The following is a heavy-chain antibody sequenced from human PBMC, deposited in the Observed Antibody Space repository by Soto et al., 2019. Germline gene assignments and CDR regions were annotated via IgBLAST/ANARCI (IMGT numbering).Heavy chain of an antibody. CDR3: ARAERFRRSWCDS. CDR2: VHRSGEA. V-gene: IGHV4-34*01. J-gene: IGHJ5*01. Sequence: PSETLSLTCVVYGGAFTNYYWIWGRQPPGKGLEWIGEVHRSGEATYKPSLQSRVTISLDTTNTPFSLKMTSVTAEDTDIYFCARAERFRRSWCDSWGQRTQGAVSS. CDR1: GGAFTNYY.